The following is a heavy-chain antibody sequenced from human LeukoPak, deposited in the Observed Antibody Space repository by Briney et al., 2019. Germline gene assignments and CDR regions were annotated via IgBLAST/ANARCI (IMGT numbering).Heavy chain of an antibody. CDR1: GGSISSGSYY. J-gene: IGHJ4*02. CDR2: IYTSGST. CDR3: AREGITIFGEHFDY. D-gene: IGHD3-3*01. Sequence: SETLSLTCTVSGGSISSGSYYWSWLRQPAGKGLEWIGRIYTSGSTNYNPSLKSRVTISVDTSKNQFSLKLSSVTAADTAVYYCAREGITIFGEHFDYWGQGTLVTVSS. V-gene: IGHV4-61*02.